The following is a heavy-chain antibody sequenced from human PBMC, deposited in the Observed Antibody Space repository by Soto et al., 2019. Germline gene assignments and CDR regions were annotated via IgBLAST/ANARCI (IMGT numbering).Heavy chain of an antibody. J-gene: IGHJ6*02. Sequence: GGSLRLSCAASGFTFDDYAMHWVRQAPGKGLEWVSGISWNSGSIGYADSVKGRFTISRDNAKNSLYLQMNSLRAEDTALYYCARDLNYYDSSGYYYYYYGMDVWGQGTTVTVSS. CDR2: ISWNSGSI. D-gene: IGHD3-22*01. CDR3: ARDLNYYDSSGYYYYYYGMDV. V-gene: IGHV3-9*01. CDR1: GFTFDDYA.